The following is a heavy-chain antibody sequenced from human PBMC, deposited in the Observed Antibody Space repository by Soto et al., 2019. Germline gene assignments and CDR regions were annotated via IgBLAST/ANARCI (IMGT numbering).Heavy chain of an antibody. CDR2: VYYSGIT. D-gene: IGHD2-21*01. CDR3: VSQVPGIANYFEY. Sequence: QLQVQESGPGLLKPSETLSLTCPVSGGSFSITNYYWGWIRQPPGQGLEWIGSVYYSGITYYNPSLKSRVTISVDTSKKQFYLDLSSVTAADTAVYYCVSQVPGIANYFEYWGQGALVTVSS. V-gene: IGHV4-39*01. CDR1: GGSFSITNYY. J-gene: IGHJ4*02.